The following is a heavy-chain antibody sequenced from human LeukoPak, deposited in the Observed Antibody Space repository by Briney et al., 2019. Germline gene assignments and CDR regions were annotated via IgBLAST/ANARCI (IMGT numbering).Heavy chain of an antibody. V-gene: IGHV1-2*06. Sequence: GASVKVSCKASGYTFTGYYMHWVRQAPGQGLEWMGRINPNSGGTNYAQKFQGRVTRTRDTSISTAYMELSRLRSGDTAVYYCARAPEYSSSYLIDYWGQGTLVTVSS. D-gene: IGHD6-6*01. CDR1: GYTFTGYY. CDR2: INPNSGGT. CDR3: ARAPEYSSSYLIDY. J-gene: IGHJ4*02.